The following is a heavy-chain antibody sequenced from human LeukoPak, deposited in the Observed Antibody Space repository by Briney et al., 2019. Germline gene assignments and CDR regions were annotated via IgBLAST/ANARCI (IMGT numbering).Heavy chain of an antibody. Sequence: QAGGSLRLSCAASGFSFGSYAMSWVRQAPGKGLGWVSEISGSVSGSGDSTHYGDSVKGRFTISRDNSKKTLFLQMNSLRAEDTAVYYCAKGKVNHDGALDIWGQGTVVTVSS. CDR3: AKGKVNHDGALDI. D-gene: IGHD3-16*01. CDR2: ISGSVSGSGDST. J-gene: IGHJ3*02. CDR1: GFSFGSYA. V-gene: IGHV3-23*01.